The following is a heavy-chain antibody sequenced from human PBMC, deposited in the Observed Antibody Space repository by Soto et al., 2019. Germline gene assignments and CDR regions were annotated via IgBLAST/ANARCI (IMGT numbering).Heavy chain of an antibody. CDR1: GFTFTSYA. CDR3: ARGWVGEFVSYFDY. D-gene: IGHD3-10*01. CDR2: ISAYNDNT. V-gene: IGHV1-18*01. Sequence: GASVKVSCKASGFTFTSYAISWVRQAPGQGLEGMGWISAYNDNTNYAQKLQGRVTMTTDPSTSTAYMELRSLRSDDTAVYYCARGWVGEFVSYFDYWGQGTLVTVSS. J-gene: IGHJ4*02.